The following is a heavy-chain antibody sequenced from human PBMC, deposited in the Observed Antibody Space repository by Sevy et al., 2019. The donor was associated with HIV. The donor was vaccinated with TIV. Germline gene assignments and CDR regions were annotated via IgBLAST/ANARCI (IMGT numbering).Heavy chain of an antibody. CDR1: GFPFNDHA. V-gene: IGHV3-9*01. CDR3: AKDINRGCDGVNCYSYYYYFYGLDV. CDR2: ISWNSRNI. J-gene: IGHJ6*02. D-gene: IGHD2-21*02. Sequence: GGSLRLSCAASGFPFNDHAMHWVRQVPGKGLEWVSGISWNSRNIGYADSVKGQLTIHRDNAKNFVYLEMNSLRPEDTAFYYCAKDINRGCDGVNCYSYYYYFYGLDVWGQGTTVTVSS.